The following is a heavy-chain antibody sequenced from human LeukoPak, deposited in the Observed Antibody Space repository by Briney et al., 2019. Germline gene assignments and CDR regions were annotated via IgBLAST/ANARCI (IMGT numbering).Heavy chain of an antibody. D-gene: IGHD1-26*01. CDR2: INAGNGNT. CDR1: GGTVTTYT. V-gene: IGHV1-3*01. J-gene: IGHJ4*02. Sequence: ASVKVSCKASGGTVTTYTLTWVRQAPGQRLEWMGWINAGNGNTKYSQKFQGRVTITRDTSGSIAYMELSSLRSEDTAVYYCARSGIVGAITPLVYWGQGTLVTVSS. CDR3: ARSGIVGAITPLVY.